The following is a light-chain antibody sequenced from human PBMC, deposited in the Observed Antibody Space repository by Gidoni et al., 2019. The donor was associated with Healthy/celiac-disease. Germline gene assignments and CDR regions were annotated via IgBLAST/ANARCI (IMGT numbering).Light chain of an antibody. CDR2: GKH. V-gene: IGLV3-19*01. CDR1: SLRSYY. Sequence: SSELTQEPAVSVALGQTVRITCQGDSLRSYYASWYQQKPGQAPVLVIYGKHNRPSGIPARFSGSSSGHPASLTITGAQAEDEADYYCNSLDSSGYRVFGGGTKLTV. CDR3: NSLDSSGYRV. J-gene: IGLJ2*01.